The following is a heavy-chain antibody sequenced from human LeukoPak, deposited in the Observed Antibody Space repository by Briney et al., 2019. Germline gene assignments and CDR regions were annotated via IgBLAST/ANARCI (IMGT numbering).Heavy chain of an antibody. J-gene: IGHJ5*02. CDR1: GFTFSRFS. Sequence: GGSLRPSCAASGFTFSRFSMNWVRQAPGKGLEWVSVISGSGGSTYYADSVKGRFTISRDNSKNTLYLQVNSLRAEDTAVYYCAKDDGLIMFSSWGQGTLVTVSS. CDR3: AKDDGLIMFSS. V-gene: IGHV3-23*01. D-gene: IGHD3-16*01. CDR2: ISGSGGST.